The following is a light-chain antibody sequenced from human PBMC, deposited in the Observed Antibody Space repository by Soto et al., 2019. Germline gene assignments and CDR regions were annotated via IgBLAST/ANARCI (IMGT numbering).Light chain of an antibody. CDR3: CSDAGSSTHV. CDR2: EVS. J-gene: IGLJ1*01. V-gene: IGLV2-23*02. Sequence: QSVLTQPASVSGSPGQSITISCSGTSSDVGSYNLVSWYQQHPGKAPKLMIYEVSKRPSGVSNRFSGSKSGNTASLTISGLQAEDEADYYCCSDAGSSTHVFGTGTKVTVL. CDR1: SSDVGSYNL.